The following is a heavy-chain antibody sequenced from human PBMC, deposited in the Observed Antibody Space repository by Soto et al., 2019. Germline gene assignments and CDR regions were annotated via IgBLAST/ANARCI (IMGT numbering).Heavy chain of an antibody. V-gene: IGHV1-69*12. Sequence: QVQLVQSGAEAKKPGSSVKVSCKASGGTFSSYAISWVRQAPGQGLEWMGGIIPIFGTANYAQKFQGRVTITADESTSTAYMELSSLRSEDTAVYYCARVRVVLVPAASPYYYGMDVWGQGTTVTVSS. CDR2: IIPIFGTA. CDR1: GGTFSSYA. D-gene: IGHD2-2*01. CDR3: ARVRVVLVPAASPYYYGMDV. J-gene: IGHJ6*02.